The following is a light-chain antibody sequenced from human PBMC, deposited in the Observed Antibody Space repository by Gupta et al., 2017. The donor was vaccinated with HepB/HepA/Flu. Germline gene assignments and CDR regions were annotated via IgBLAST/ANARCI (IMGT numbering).Light chain of an antibody. Sequence: SPELTQDPAVSVALGQTVRIPSQGDSLRSYYASWYQQKPGQAPVLVIYGKNNRPSGIPDRFSGSSSGNTASLTITGAQAEDEADYYCNSRDSSGNHWVFGGGTKLTVL. CDR2: GKN. CDR3: NSRDSSGNHWV. J-gene: IGLJ3*02. CDR1: SLRSYY. V-gene: IGLV3-19*01.